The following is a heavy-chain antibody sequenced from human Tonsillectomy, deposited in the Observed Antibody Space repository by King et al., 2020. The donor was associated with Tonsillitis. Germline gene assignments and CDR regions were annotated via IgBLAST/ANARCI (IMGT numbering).Heavy chain of an antibody. CDR2: ISGSGGST. J-gene: IGHJ4*02. CDR3: AKDRVWGMVRGTPTYFDY. Sequence: VQLVESGGGLVQPGGSLRLSCAASGFTFSSYAMSWVRQAPGKGLEWVSAISGSGGSTYYADSVKGRFTISRDNSKNTLYLQMNSLRAEDTAVYYCAKDRVWGMVRGTPTYFDYWGQGTLVTVSS. V-gene: IGHV3-23*04. CDR1: GFTFSSYA. D-gene: IGHD3-10*01.